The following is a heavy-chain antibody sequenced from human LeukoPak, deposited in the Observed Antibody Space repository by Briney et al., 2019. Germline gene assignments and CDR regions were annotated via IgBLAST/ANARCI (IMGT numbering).Heavy chain of an antibody. Sequence: PGGSLRLSCEVSGFTFSSYATSWVRQAPGKGLEWVSAISDSGGSTYYADSVKGRFTISRDNSKNTLYLQMNSLRAEDTAVYYCARAASWYYFDYWGQGTLVTVSS. CDR1: GFTFSSYA. D-gene: IGHD6-13*01. V-gene: IGHV3-23*01. J-gene: IGHJ4*02. CDR2: ISDSGGST. CDR3: ARAASWYYFDY.